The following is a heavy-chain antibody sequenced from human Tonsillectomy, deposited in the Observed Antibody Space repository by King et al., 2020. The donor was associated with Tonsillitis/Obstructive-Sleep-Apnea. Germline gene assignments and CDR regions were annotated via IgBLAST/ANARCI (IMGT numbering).Heavy chain of an antibody. CDR1: GFSLSNARMG. D-gene: IGHD3-22*01. Sequence: VTLQESGPVLVKPTETLTLTCTVSGFSLSNARMGVSWIRQPPGKALEWLAHIFSNDEKSYSPSLKSRLTISKDTSKSQVVLTMTNMDPVDTATYYCARIRYYDSSAIIPRAFDIWGQGTIVTVSS. CDR3: ARIRYYDSSAIIPRAFDI. J-gene: IGHJ3*02. CDR2: IFSNDEK. V-gene: IGHV2-26*01.